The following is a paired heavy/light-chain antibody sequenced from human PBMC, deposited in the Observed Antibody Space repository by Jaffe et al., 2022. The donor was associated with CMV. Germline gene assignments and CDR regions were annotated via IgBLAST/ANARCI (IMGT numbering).Heavy chain of an antibody. CDR3: TRLNYYDSNNYPHAFDI. Sequence: EVQLVQSGAEVKKPGESLKISCKGSGYSFGTFWIGWVRQMPGKGLEWMGIIYPGDSDTRYSPSFQGQVTISADKSISTAYLHWSSLKASDSAMYYCTRLNYYDSNNYPHAFDIWGQGTLVTVSS. CDR2: IYPGDSDT. CDR1: GYSFGTFW. D-gene: IGHD3-22*01. V-gene: IGHV5-51*01. J-gene: IGHJ3*02.
Light chain of an antibody. CDR1: SSDVGGYDY. V-gene: IGLV2-14*03. Sequence: QSALTQPASVSGSPGQSITISCTGTSSDVGGYDYVSWYQQHPGKAPKLLIYDVTNRPSGVSNRFSGSKSGNTASLTISGLQAEDEADYYCSSYTSSSTWVFGGGTKLTVL. CDR2: DVT. CDR3: SSYTSSSTWV. J-gene: IGLJ3*02.